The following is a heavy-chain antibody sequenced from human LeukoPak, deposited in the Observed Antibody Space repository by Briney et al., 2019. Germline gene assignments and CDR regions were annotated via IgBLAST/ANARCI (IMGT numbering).Heavy chain of an antibody. CDR1: GFTFSYYA. CDR2: ISASGGSA. J-gene: IGHJ6*02. Sequence: GGSLRLSCVASGFTFSYYALSWVRQAPGKGLECVSDISASGGSAFYTNSVKGRFTISRDDSRNTLYLQMNSLRAEDTAVYYCAKAITIIRGVPLGMDVWGQGSTVTVSS. V-gene: IGHV3-23*01. D-gene: IGHD3-10*01. CDR3: AKAITIIRGVPLGMDV.